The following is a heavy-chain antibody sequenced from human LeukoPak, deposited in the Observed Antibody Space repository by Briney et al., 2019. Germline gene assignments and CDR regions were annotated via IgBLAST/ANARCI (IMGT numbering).Heavy chain of an antibody. D-gene: IGHD5-18*01. V-gene: IGHV4-4*07. CDR2: IYTSGST. J-gene: IGHJ4*02. CDR3: ASSAMVRGIDY. CDR1: GGSISSHY. Sequence: PSETLSLTCTVSGGSISSHYWSWIRQPAGKGLEWIGRIYTSGSTNYNPSLKSRVTISVDTSKNQFSLKLSSVTAADTAVYYCASSAMVRGIDYWGQGTLVTVSS.